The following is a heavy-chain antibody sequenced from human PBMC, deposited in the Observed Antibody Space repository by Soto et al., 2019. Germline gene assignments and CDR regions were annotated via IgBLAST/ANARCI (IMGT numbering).Heavy chain of an antibody. Sequence: GGSPRPSFAAFGFTFRRYALNRVPQVPGKGLEWVSAISGSGGSTYYADSVKGRFTISRDSSKNTLYLQMNSLRAEDTAVYHCANDVSHHRGYFDYWGQGTLVPVSS. CDR3: ANDVSHHRGYFDY. D-gene: IGHD3-10*01. CDR2: ISGSGGST. V-gene: IGHV3-23*01. CDR1: GFTFRRYA. J-gene: IGHJ4*02.